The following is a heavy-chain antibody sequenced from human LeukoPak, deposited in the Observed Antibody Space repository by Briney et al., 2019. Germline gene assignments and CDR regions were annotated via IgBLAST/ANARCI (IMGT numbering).Heavy chain of an antibody. CDR3: AKWDLIAAAGTLDY. CDR2: ISGSGGST. J-gene: IGHJ4*02. Sequence: GGSLRLTCAASGFTFSNYAMSWVRQAPGKGLEWVSAISGSGGSTYYADSVKGRFTISRDNSKNTLYLQMNSLRAEDTAVYYCAKWDLIAAAGTLDYWGQGTLVTVSS. D-gene: IGHD6-13*01. CDR1: GFTFSNYA. V-gene: IGHV3-23*01.